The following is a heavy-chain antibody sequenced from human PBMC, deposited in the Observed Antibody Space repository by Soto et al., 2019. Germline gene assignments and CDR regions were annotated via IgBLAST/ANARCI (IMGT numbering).Heavy chain of an antibody. D-gene: IGHD5-18*01. CDR1: GGTFSSYA. V-gene: IGHV1-69*13. Sequence: SLKGSCKASGGTFSSYAISWVRQCPCQGLEWMGGIIPIFGTANYAQKFQGRVTITADESTSTAYMELSSLRSEDTAGYYCARDSVETARDDYYYYGMDVWGQGTAVTVSS. CDR3: ARDSVETARDDYYYYGMDV. J-gene: IGHJ6*02. CDR2: IIPIFGTA.